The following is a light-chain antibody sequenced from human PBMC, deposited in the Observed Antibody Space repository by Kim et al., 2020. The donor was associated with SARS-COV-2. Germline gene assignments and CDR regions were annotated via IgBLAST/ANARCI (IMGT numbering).Light chain of an antibody. CDR2: LAS. V-gene: IGKV1-5*03. J-gene: IGKJ2*01. Sequence: SATGADRVTITCRASENIGTWLAWYQQKPARAPSLLIYLASTLESGVPSRFSGTGSGTEFSLSITSLQPDDFATYYCQHYSRFPYTFGQGTKLEI. CDR1: ENIGTW. CDR3: QHYSRFPYT.